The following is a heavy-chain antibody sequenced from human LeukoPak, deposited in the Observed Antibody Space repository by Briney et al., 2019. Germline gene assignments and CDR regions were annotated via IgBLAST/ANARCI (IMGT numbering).Heavy chain of an antibody. CDR1: GFTFSDYG. D-gene: IGHD1-26*01. J-gene: IGHJ3*02. V-gene: IGHV3-33*08. CDR2: IWYDGSNK. CDR3: ARSIVGTTSAFDI. Sequence: PGGSLRLSCAVFGFTFSDYGMHWVRQAPGKGLEWVAVIWYDGSNKYYADSVKGRFTISRDNSKNTLYLQVNSLRAEDTAVYYCARSIVGTTSAFDIWGQGTMVTVSS.